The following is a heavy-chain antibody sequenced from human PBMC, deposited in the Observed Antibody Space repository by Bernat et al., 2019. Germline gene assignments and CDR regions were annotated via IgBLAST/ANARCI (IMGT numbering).Heavy chain of an antibody. CDR2: IWYDGRNK. D-gene: IGHD6-19*01. Sequence: QVQLVESGGGVVQPGRSLRLSCAASGFTFSTYGMHWVRQAPGKGLEWVAVIWYDGRNKYYADSVKGRFTISRDNSKNTLYLQMNSLRAEDTAVYYCARVGPYSSGWENYYYYYMDVWGKGTTVTVSS. J-gene: IGHJ6*03. CDR3: ARVGPYSSGWENYYYYYMDV. CDR1: GFTFSTYG. V-gene: IGHV3-33*01.